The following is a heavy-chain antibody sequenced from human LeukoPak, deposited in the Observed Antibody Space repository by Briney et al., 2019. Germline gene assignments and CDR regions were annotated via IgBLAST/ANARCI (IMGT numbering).Heavy chain of an antibody. J-gene: IGHJ6*03. CDR2: IHYSGST. V-gene: IGHV4-59*01. CDR3: ARSVEGYCSGGSCYSYYYYMDV. CDR1: GGSISSYY. Sequence: SETLSLTCTVSGGSISSYYWSWIRQPPGKGLEWIGYIHYSGSTNYNPSLKSRVTISVDTSKNQFSLKLSSVTAADTAVYYCARSVEGYCSGGSCYSYYYYMDVWGKGTTVTVSS. D-gene: IGHD2-15*01.